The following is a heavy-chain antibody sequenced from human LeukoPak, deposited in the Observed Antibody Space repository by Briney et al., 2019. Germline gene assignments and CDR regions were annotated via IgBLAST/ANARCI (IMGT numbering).Heavy chain of an antibody. V-gene: IGHV3-21*01. CDR1: GFTFSRYS. J-gene: IGHJ4*02. Sequence: GGSLRLSCAASGFTFSRYSMNWVRQAPGKGLEWVSSISDDGKYIYYADSVKGRFTISRDNAKNSLYLQTNSLRAEDTAVYYCASHYYGSGKFENWGQGTLVTVSS. CDR2: ISDDGKYI. CDR3: ASHYYGSGKFEN. D-gene: IGHD3-10*01.